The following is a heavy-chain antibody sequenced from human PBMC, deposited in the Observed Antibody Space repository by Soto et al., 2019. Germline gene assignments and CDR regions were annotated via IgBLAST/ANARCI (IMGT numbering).Heavy chain of an antibody. D-gene: IGHD3-22*01. CDR1: GGSVSSGSYY. Sequence: PSETLSLTCTVSGGSVSSGSYYWSWIRQPPGKGLEWIGYIYYSGSTNYNPSLKSRVTISVDTSKNQFSLKLSSVTAADTAVYYCARDMVYYDSSGYYLNWFDPWGQGTLVTVSS. V-gene: IGHV4-61*01. CDR3: ARDMVYYDSSGYYLNWFDP. CDR2: IYYSGST. J-gene: IGHJ5*02.